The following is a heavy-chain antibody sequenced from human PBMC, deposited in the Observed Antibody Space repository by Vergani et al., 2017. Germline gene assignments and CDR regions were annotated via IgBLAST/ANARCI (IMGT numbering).Heavy chain of an antibody. V-gene: IGHV3-33*01. CDR2: IWYDGSNK. Sequence: QVQLVESGGGVVQTVRSLRLSCAASGFTFSSYSMHWVRQAPGKGLEWVAVIWYDGSNKYYADSVKGRFTISRDNSKNTLYLQMNSLRAEDTAVYFCARGSSSLDYWGQGTLVTVSS. D-gene: IGHD6-13*01. CDR1: GFTFSSYS. J-gene: IGHJ4*02. CDR3: ARGSSSLDY.